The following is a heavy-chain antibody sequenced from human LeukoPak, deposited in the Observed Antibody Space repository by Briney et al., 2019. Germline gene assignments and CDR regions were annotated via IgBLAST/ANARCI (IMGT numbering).Heavy chain of an antibody. CDR1: GYTFTSYY. CDR2: INPSGGST. CDR3: ARDVKLFCSGGSCLTLNWFDP. Sequence: ASVKVSCKASGYTFTSYYMHWVRQAPGQGLEWMGIINPSGGSTSYAQKFQGRVTMTRDTSTSTVYMELSSLSSEDTAVYYCARDVKLFCSGGSCLTLNWFDPWGQGTLVTVSS. D-gene: IGHD2-15*01. J-gene: IGHJ5*02. V-gene: IGHV1-46*01.